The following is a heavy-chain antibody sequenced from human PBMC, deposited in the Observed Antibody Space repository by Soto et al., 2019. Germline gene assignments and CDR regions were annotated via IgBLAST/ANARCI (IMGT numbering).Heavy chain of an antibody. D-gene: IGHD5-18*01. J-gene: IGHJ6*02. CDR1: GGSFSGYY. V-gene: IGHV4-34*01. CDR3: ARGGVDTAMVTLFSYGMDV. CDR2: INHSGST. Sequence: SETLSLTCAVYGGSFSGYYWSWIRQPPGKGLEWIGEINHSGSTNYNPSLKSRVTISVDTSKNQFSLKLSSVTAADTAVYYCARGGVDTAMVTLFSYGMDVWGQGTTVTVSS.